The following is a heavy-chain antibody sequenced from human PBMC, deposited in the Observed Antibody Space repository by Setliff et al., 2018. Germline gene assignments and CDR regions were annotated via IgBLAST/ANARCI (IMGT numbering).Heavy chain of an antibody. CDR2: INPHGTEK. D-gene: IGHD3-10*01. V-gene: IGHV3-7*01. J-gene: IGHJ6*02. CDR3: ARDGVFYAMDF. Sequence: GGSLRLSCAASGFIFSNYGMYWVRQAPGKGLEWLASINPHGTEKYYADSVRGRFTISRDNAKNSLYLQMNSLRAEDSAVYYCARDGVFYAMDFWGQGTTVTVSS. CDR1: GFIFSNYG.